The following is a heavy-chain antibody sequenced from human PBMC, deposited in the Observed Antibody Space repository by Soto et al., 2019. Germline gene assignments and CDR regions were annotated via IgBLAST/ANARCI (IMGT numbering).Heavy chain of an antibody. Sequence: QVQLVESGGGVVQPGRSLRLSCAASGFIFSNYGMHWVRQAPGKGLEWVAVIWYDGSDKYYADSVKGRFTISRDNSKNTLYLQMNSLRAEDTAVYYCAPGDDSGRAEGGQGTLVTVSS. CDR1: GFIFSNYG. D-gene: IGHD3-10*01. V-gene: IGHV3-33*01. CDR2: IWYDGSDK. J-gene: IGHJ4*02. CDR3: APGDDSGRAE.